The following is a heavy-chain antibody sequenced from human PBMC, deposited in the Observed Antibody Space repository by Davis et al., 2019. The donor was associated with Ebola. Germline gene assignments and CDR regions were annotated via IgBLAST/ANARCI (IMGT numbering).Heavy chain of an antibody. CDR2: ISGSGGST. Sequence: GESLKISCPDSVITFSSYAMTWVRQAPGKGLEWVSAISGSGGSTYYADSVKGRFTISRDNSKKTMYLQMNSLTAEDTAVYYCARSGLSFGVVKYHYGMDVWGKGTTVTVSS. CDR3: ARSGLSFGVVKYHYGMDV. CDR1: VITFSSYA. D-gene: IGHD3-3*01. V-gene: IGHV3-23*01. J-gene: IGHJ6*04.